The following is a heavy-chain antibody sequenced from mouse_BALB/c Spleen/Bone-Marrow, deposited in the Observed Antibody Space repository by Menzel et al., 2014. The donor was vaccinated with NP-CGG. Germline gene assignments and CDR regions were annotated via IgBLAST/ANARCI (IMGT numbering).Heavy chain of an antibody. J-gene: IGHJ2*01. V-gene: IGHV5-17*02. CDR1: GFTFSGFG. CDR2: ISSGSSTI. Sequence: EVMLVESGGGLVQPGGSRKLSCAASGFTFSGFGMHWVRQAPEKGLEWVAYISSGSSTIFYADTVKGRFTISRDNPKNTRFRQNTSLRSEYTAMYYCTRGGNWEDFDYWGQGTTHTVSS. D-gene: IGHD4-1*01. CDR3: TRGGNWEDFDY.